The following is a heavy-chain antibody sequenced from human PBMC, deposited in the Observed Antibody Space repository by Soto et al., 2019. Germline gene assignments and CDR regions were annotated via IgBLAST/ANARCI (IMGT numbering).Heavy chain of an antibody. V-gene: IGHV4-59*08. D-gene: IGHD3-3*01. Sequence: SETLSLTCTVSGGSISSYYWSWIRQPPGKGLEWIGYISYSGSTNYSPSLKSRVTISVDTSKNQFSLKLSSVTAADTAVYYCARAPPSRYYDFWSGPRYFDYWGQGTLVTVSS. CDR3: ARAPPSRYYDFWSGPRYFDY. CDR1: GGSISSYY. CDR2: ISYSGST. J-gene: IGHJ4*02.